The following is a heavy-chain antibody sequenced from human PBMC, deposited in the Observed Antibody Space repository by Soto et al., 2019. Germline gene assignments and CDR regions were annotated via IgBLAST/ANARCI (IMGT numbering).Heavy chain of an antibody. CDR2: IYYSGST. D-gene: IGHD4-17*01. V-gene: IGHV4-59*01. CDR3: ARVAYGDHASYYFDY. CDR1: GGSISSYY. Sequence: SETLSLTCTVSGGSISSYYWSWIRQPPGKGLEWIGYIYYSGSTNYNPSLKSRVTISVDTSKNQFSLKLSSVTAADTAVYYCARVAYGDHASYYFDYWGQGTRVTVSS. J-gene: IGHJ4*02.